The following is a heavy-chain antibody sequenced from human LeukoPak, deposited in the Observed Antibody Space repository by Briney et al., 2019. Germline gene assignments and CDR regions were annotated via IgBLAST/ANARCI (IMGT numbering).Heavy chain of an antibody. CDR2: IYHSGST. V-gene: IGHV4-38-2*01. CDR3: ARVYSGSYLGYFDY. D-gene: IGHD1-26*01. Sequence: PSETLSLTCAVSGYSISSGYYWCWIRQPPGKGLEWIGSIYHSGSTYYNPSLKSRVTISVDTSKNQFSLKLSSVTAADTAVYYCARVYSGSYLGYFDYWGQGTLVTVSS. CDR1: GYSISSGYY. J-gene: IGHJ4*02.